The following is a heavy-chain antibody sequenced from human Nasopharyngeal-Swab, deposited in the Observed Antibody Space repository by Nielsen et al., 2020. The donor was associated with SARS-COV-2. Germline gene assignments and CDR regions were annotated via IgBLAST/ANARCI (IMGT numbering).Heavy chain of an antibody. V-gene: IGHV1-18*01. Sequence: WVGQAPGQGLEWMGWISAYNGNTNYAQKFQGRVTITADESTSTAYMELSSLRSEDTAVYYCARGFWGRTTGTTRYDAFDIWGQGTMVTVSS. CDR2: ISAYNGNT. CDR3: ARGFWGRTTGTTRYDAFDI. D-gene: IGHD1-1*01. J-gene: IGHJ3*02.